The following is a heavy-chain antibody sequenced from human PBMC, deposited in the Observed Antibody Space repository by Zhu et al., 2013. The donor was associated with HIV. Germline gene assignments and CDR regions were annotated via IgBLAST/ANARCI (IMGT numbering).Heavy chain of an antibody. CDR3: AREASYCSSTSCTYRRFGDY. Sequence: QVQLVQSGAEVKKPGSSVKVSCKASGGTFSRYAISWVRQAPGQGLEWMGGIIPLFATANYAQKFQGRVTITXDESTSTAYMELSSLRSDDTAVYYCAREASYCSSTSCTYRRFGDYWGQGTRGHRLL. J-gene: IGHJ4*02. D-gene: IGHD2-2*01. CDR1: GGTFSRYA. CDR2: IIPLFATA. V-gene: IGHV1-69*01.